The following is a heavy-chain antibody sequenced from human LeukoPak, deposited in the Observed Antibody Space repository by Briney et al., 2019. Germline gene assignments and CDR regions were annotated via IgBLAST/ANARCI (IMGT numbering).Heavy chain of an antibody. J-gene: IGHJ4*02. CDR1: GGSISSYY. V-gene: IGHV4-59*01. CDR2: IYYSGST. CDR3: ARDRGIVGVQLDY. Sequence: SETLSLTCTVSGGSISSYYWSWIRQPPGKGLEWIGYIYYSGSTNYNPSLKSRVTISVDTSKNQFSLKLSSVTAADTAVYYCARDRGIVGVQLDYWGQGTLVTVSS. D-gene: IGHD1-26*01.